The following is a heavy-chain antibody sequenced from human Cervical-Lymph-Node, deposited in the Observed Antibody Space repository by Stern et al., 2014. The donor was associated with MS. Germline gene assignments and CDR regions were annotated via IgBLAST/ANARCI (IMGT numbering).Heavy chain of an antibody. CDR1: GFTFSSYG. CDR2: IWYDGSNK. Sequence: VQLVESGGGVVQPGRSLRLSCAASGFTFSSYGMHWVRQAPGKGLEWVAVIWYDGSNKYYADSVKGRFTISRDNSKNTLYLQMNSLRAEDTAVYYCARDRHDLGYCSGGSCYLPDYWGQGTPVTVSS. D-gene: IGHD2-15*01. J-gene: IGHJ4*02. CDR3: ARDRHDLGYCSGGSCYLPDY. V-gene: IGHV3-33*01.